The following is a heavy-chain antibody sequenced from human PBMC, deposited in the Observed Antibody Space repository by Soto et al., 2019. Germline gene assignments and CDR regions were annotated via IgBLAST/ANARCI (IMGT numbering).Heavy chain of an antibody. CDR3: AKDRRAGGNSAFYFDF. D-gene: IGHD3-16*01. CDR2: ISATGGGT. CDR1: GFKFSNYA. V-gene: IGHV3-23*01. J-gene: IGHJ4*02. Sequence: GGSLRLSCAASGFKFSNYAMSWVRQAPGKGLEWVSLISATGGGTYYADSVKGRFTISRDNSHNTLYLQVHSLTAEDAAVYYCAKDRRAGGNSAFYFDFWGQGAQITVSS.